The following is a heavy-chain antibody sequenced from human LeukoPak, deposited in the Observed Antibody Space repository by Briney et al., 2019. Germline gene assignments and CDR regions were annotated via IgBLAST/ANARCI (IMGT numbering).Heavy chain of an antibody. CDR2: MNFNSGKT. V-gene: IGHV1-8*03. CDR1: ENTFTDYD. D-gene: IGHD3-16*01. J-gene: IGHJ3*01. CDR3: ARVRYDYVWGSPPAFDL. Sequence: ASVKVSCKTSENTFTDYDINWVRQATGQGLEWMGWMNFNSGKTGYVQRFQGRVTITRNTSISKAYMELSSLRSEDTAVHYCARVRYDYVWGSPPAFDLWGQGTMVTVSS.